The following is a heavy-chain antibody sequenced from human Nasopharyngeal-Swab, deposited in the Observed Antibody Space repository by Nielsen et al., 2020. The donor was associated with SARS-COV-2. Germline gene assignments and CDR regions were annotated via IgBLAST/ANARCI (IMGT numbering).Heavy chain of an antibody. CDR2: ISYDGSNK. D-gene: IGHD6-6*01. CDR1: GFTFSSYG. J-gene: IGHJ6*03. Sequence: GESLKISCAASGFTFSSYGMHWVRRAPGKGLEWVAVISYDGSNKYYADSVKGRFTISRDNSKNTLYLQMNSLRAEDTAVYYCAKDAYSSSSGLPYYYNYMDVWGKGTTVTVSS. CDR3: AKDAYSSSSGLPYYYNYMDV. V-gene: IGHV3-30*18.